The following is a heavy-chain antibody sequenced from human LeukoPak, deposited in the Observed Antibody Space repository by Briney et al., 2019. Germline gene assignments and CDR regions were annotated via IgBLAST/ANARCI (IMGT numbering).Heavy chain of an antibody. J-gene: IGHJ6*03. V-gene: IGHV1-2*06. CDR1: GYTFTGYY. D-gene: IGHD3-3*01. CDR3: ARGSTSDFWSGYQYYYYYMDV. CDR2: INPNSGCT. Sequence: ASVKVSCKASGYTFTGYYMHWVRQAPGQGLEWMGRINPNSGCTNYAQKFQGRVTMTRDTSISTAYMDLSRLRSDDTAVYYCARGSTSDFWSGYQYYYYYMDVWGKGTTVTVSS.